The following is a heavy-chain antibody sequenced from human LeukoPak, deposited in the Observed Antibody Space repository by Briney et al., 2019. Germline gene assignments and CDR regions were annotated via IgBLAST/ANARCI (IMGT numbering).Heavy chain of an antibody. CDR3: TRDAAASFDY. Sequence: GGSLRLSCAASKFTFKNYGMHWVRQAPGKGLEWVGVIWYDGSNKYYADSVQGRFTISRDNSKNMLYLQMDSLRVEDTAVYYCTRDAAASFDYCGQGTLVTVSS. D-gene: IGHD6-25*01. J-gene: IGHJ4*02. CDR2: IWYDGSNK. V-gene: IGHV3-33*01. CDR1: KFTFKNYG.